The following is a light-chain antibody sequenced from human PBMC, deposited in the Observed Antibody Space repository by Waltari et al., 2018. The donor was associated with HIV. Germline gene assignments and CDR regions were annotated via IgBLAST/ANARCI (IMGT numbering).Light chain of an antibody. V-gene: IGLV3-9*01. CDR1: HIGRKD. CDR2: RDN. J-gene: IGLJ2*01. Sequence: SYELTQPLSVSVALGQTATITCGGNHIGRKDVCWYQQKPGQAPVLIIYRDNTRPSGIPERFSGSNSGNTATLIISRAQAGDEADYYCQVRDSSTVVFGGGTNLTVL. CDR3: QVRDSSTVV.